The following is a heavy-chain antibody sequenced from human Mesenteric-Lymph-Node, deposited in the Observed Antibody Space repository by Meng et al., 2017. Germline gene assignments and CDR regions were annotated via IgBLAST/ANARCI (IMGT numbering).Heavy chain of an antibody. J-gene: IGHJ6*02. CDR2: IWYDGSNK. Sequence: GESLKISCAASGFTFSSYGMHWVRQAPGKGLEWVAVIWYDGSNKYYADSVKGRFTISRDNSKNTLYLQMNSLRAEDTAVYYCARGGRELYYYYGMDVWGQGTTVTVSS. D-gene: IGHD1-26*01. V-gene: IGHV3-33*01. CDR1: GFTFSSYG. CDR3: ARGGRELYYYYGMDV.